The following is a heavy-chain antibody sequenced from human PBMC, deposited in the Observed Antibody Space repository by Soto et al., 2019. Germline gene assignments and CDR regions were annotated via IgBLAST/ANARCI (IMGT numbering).Heavy chain of an antibody. D-gene: IGHD6-19*01. CDR3: ARQAGGSGWSTDFDY. CDR2: IWYDGSNE. CDR1: GFTFITYG. V-gene: IGHV3-33*01. Sequence: GGSLRLSCAASGFTFITYGMHWVRQAPGKGLEWVAVIWYDGSNEYYADSVKGRFTISRDNSKNTLYLQMNSLRVEDTAVYYCARQAGGSGWSTDFDYWGQGTLVTVSS. J-gene: IGHJ4*02.